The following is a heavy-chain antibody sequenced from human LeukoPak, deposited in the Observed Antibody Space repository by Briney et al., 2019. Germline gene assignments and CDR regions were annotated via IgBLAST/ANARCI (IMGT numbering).Heavy chain of an antibody. J-gene: IGHJ5*02. CDR2: IYYSGST. CDR1: GDSISSGDYY. D-gene: IGHD2-15*01. V-gene: IGHV4-61*08. CDR3: ARDLCSGGSCYPGWLDP. Sequence: PSETLSLTCTVSGDSISSGDYYWSWIRQPPGKGLEWIGYIYYSGSTIYNPSLNSRVTISVDTSKNQFSLKLSSMTPADTAVYYCARDLCSGGSCYPGWLDPWGQGTLVTVSS.